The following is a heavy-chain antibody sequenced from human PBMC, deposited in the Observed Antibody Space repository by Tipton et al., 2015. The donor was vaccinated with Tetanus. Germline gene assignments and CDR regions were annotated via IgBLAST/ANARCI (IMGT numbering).Heavy chain of an antibody. Sequence: SGAEVKEPGASVKVSCKASGYTFTTNGISWVRQAPGQGLEWMGWISANSGNTKYAQKFQGRVTMTTETPTSTVYMELRSLRSDDTAVYFCARDRDWGLDYWGQGTLVTVSS. V-gene: IGHV1-18*01. CDR1: GYTFTTNG. D-gene: IGHD7-27*01. CDR3: ARDRDWGLDY. J-gene: IGHJ4*02. CDR2: ISANSGNT.